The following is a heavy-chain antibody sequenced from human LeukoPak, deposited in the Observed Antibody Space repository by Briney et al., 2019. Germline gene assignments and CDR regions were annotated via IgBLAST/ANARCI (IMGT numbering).Heavy chain of an antibody. J-gene: IGHJ5*02. CDR1: GFTFSSYS. CDR2: ISSSSSYI. V-gene: IGHV3-21*01. Sequence: PGGSLRLSCAAYGFTFSSYSMNWVRQAPGKGLEWVSSISSSSSYIYYADSVKGRFTISRDNAKNSLYLQMNSLRAEDTAVYYCARDRPGGSGWYQGWFDPWGQGTLVTVSS. D-gene: IGHD6-19*01. CDR3: ARDRPGGSGWYQGWFDP.